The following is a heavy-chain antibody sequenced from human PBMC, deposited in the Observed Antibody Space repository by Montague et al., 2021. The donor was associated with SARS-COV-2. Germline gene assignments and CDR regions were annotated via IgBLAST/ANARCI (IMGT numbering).Heavy chain of an antibody. D-gene: IGHD2-15*01. CDR3: ARLGDGVVASPRLGVGPYYSYNDMDV. V-gene: IGHV4-34*01. CDR2: IHHGGST. CDR1: GGSFSTYS. J-gene: IGHJ6*03. Sequence: SETLSLTCAVHGGSFSTYSWNWIRQPPGKGLEWIGEIHHGGSTNYNPSLKSRVTISADTSKNQFSLKLTSVAAADTAVYYCARLGDGVVASPRLGVGPYYSYNDMDVWGKGTTVTVSS.